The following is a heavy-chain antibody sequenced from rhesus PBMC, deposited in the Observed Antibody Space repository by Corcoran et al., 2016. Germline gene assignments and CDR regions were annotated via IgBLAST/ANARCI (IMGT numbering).Heavy chain of an antibody. Sequence: QVQLQESCPGVVKPSATLSLTCAVSGGIIRSGSDSMSRIRQPPGKGLEWIVGIYSNRESTNYNPSLNSRVTISKDTSKNQFSLKRSSVTATDTAVYYCAREYSYGNIDYWDQGVLVTVSS. V-gene: IGHV4S12*01. CDR2: IYSNREST. CDR1: GGIIRSGSDS. CDR3: AREYSYGNIDY. D-gene: IGHD5-36*01. J-gene: IGHJ4*01.